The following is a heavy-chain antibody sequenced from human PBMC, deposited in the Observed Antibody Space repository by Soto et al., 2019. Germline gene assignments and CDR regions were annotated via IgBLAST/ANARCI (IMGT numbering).Heavy chain of an antibody. Sequence: TLSLTCTVSGGRISSGGYYWNWIRHHPGKGLEWIGYIYYSVSTYYNPSRKSRVTISVDTSKNQFSLKLSSVTAADTAVYYCARHSGSYFSNGRFGYWGQGTLVTVSS. D-gene: IGHD1-26*01. CDR2: IYYSVST. CDR1: GGRISSGGYY. CDR3: ARHSGSYFSNGRFGY. V-gene: IGHV4-31*03. J-gene: IGHJ4*02.